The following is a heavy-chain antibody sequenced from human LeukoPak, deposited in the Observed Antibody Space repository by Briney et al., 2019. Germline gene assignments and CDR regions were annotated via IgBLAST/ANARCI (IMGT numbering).Heavy chain of an antibody. Sequence: SETLSLTCTVAGGSISSYYWTWIRQPPGKGLEWIGYIDESGSTNYHPALQSRVTISVDTSKNHFSLTLTSVTAADTAVYYCARAGLWSYYFDYWGQGTLVTVSS. CDR1: GGSISSYY. J-gene: IGHJ4*02. V-gene: IGHV4-59*01. D-gene: IGHD2-21*01. CDR3: ARAGLWSYYFDY. CDR2: IDESGST.